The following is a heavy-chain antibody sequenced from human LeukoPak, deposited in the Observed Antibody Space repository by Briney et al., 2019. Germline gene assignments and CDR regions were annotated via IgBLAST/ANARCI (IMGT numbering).Heavy chain of an antibody. CDR3: TRENGGYKGYEDY. CDR2: MNSDGSST. Sequence: GGSLRLSCGASGFTFSSYWVNWVRQAPGEGLVWVSRMNSDGSSTSYADSVKGRFTISRDNAKKTLYLQMNSLRAEDTAVYYCTRENGGYKGYEDYWGQGTLVTVSS. V-gene: IGHV3-74*01. J-gene: IGHJ4*02. D-gene: IGHD5-12*01. CDR1: GFTFSSYW.